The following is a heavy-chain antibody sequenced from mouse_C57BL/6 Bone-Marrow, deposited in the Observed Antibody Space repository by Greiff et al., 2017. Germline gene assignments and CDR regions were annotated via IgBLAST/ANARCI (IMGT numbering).Heavy chain of an antibody. Sequence: QVQLKQPGAELVRPGSSVKLSCKASGYTFTSYWMHWVKQRPIQGLEWIGNIDPSDSETHYNQKFKDKATLTVDKSSSTAYMQLSSLTSEDSAVYSCARGYYYGSSYHFEYWGQGTTLTVSA. D-gene: IGHD1-1*01. CDR3: ARGYYYGSSYHFEY. J-gene: IGHJ2*01. V-gene: IGHV1-52*01. CDR1: GYTFTSYW. CDR2: IDPSDSET.